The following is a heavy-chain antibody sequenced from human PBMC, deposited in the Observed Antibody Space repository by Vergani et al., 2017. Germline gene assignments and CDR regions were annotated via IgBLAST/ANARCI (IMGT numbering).Heavy chain of an antibody. CDR3: ARGEGYCSGGSCYSDYYYGMDV. V-gene: IGHV5-51*03. D-gene: IGHD2-15*01. CDR1: GYSFTSYW. CDR2: IYPGDSDT. Sequence: EVQLVLSGAEVKTPGESLKIFCKVSGYSFTSYWIGWVRQMPGKGLEWMGIIYPGDSDTRYSPAFQGQVTISTDESISTAYLQWSSLEASDTAMYYCARGEGYCSGGSCYSDYYYGMDVWGQGTTVTVSS. J-gene: IGHJ6*02.